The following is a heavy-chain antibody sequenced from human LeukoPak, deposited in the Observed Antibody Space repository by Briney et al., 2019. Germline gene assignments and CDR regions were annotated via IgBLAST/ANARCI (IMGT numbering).Heavy chain of an antibody. D-gene: IGHD3-22*01. CDR2: ITSNGNSI. Sequence: PGGSLRLSCAASGFTFKDFTMHWVRQGPGKGLEWVSGITSNGNSIGYADSVKGRFSISRDNADNSLCLQLNSLRAEDTALYYSAKGGYYDTTGYMSESWGQGTLVTVYS. V-gene: IGHV3-9*01. CDR3: AKGGYYDTTGYMSES. J-gene: IGHJ5*02. CDR1: GFTFKDFT.